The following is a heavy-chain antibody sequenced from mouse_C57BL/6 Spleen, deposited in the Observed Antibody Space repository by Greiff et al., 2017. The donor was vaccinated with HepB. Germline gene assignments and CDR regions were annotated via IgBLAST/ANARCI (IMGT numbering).Heavy chain of an antibody. CDR3: ARKTTVGAMDY. Sequence: VQLQQSGAELVRPGSSVKLSCKASGYTFTSYWMHWVKQRPIQGLDWIGNIDPSDSETHYNQKFKDKATLTVDKSSSTAYMQLSSLTSEDSAVYYGARKTTVGAMDYWGQGTSVTVSS. J-gene: IGHJ4*01. V-gene: IGHV1-52*01. CDR1: GYTFTSYW. D-gene: IGHD1-1*01. CDR2: IDPSDSET.